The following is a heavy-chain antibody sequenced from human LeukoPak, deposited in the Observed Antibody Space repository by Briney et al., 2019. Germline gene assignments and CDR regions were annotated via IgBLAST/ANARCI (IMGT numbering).Heavy chain of an antibody. CDR2: MNPNSGNT. CDR3: ARNLITIFGVVIQAFAY. CDR1: GYTFTSYD. Sequence: ASVKVSRKASGYTFTSYDINWVRQATGQGLEWMGWMNPNSGNTGYAQKFQGRVTMTRNTSISTAYMELSSLRSEDTAVYYCARNLITIFGVVIQAFAYWGQGTLVTVSS. D-gene: IGHD3-3*01. V-gene: IGHV1-8*01. J-gene: IGHJ4*02.